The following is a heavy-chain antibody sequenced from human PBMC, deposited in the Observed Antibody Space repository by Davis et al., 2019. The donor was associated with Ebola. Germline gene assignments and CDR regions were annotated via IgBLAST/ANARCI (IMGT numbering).Heavy chain of an antibody. Sequence: GESLKISCAASGFTFSSYGMHWVRQAPGKGLEWVAVISYDGSNKYYADSVKGRFTISRDNSKNTLYLQMNSLRAEDTAVYYCARAGELRPYFDYWGQGTLVTASS. CDR1: GFTFSSYG. V-gene: IGHV3-30*03. J-gene: IGHJ4*02. D-gene: IGHD1-26*01. CDR3: ARAGELRPYFDY. CDR2: ISYDGSNK.